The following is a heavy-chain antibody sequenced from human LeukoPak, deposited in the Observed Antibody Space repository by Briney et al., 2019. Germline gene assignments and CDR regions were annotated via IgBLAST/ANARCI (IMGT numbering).Heavy chain of an antibody. CDR3: AKDRYGSGNNWLDP. D-gene: IGHD3-10*01. J-gene: IGHJ5*02. CDR1: GFSFNSYA. CDR2: ILHDGSKA. Sequence: GGSLRLSCRASGFSFNSYAMHWVRQAPGKGLEWLAFILHDGSKAYHADSINGRFTISRDNSNNTLFLQTSSLTTEDTGVYYCAKDRYGSGNNWLDPWGQGTLVTVSS. V-gene: IGHV3-30*18.